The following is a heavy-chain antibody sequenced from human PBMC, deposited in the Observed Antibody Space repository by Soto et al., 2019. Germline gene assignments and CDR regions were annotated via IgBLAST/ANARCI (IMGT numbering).Heavy chain of an antibody. V-gene: IGHV3-23*01. Sequence: GGSLRLSCAASGFTFSSYAMSWVRQAPGKGLEWVSAISGSGGSTYYADSVKGRFTISRDNSKNTLYLQMNSLRAEDTAVYYCLSGGYSYGYFTLADRGPYGMDVWGQGTTVTVSS. D-gene: IGHD5-18*01. CDR2: ISGSGGST. CDR1: GFTFSSYA. CDR3: LSGGYSYGYFTLADRGPYGMDV. J-gene: IGHJ6*02.